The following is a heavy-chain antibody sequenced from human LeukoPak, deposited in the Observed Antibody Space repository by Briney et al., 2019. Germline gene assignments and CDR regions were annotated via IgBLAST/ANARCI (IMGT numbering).Heavy chain of an antibody. CDR3: AKVPLVTASKYFDY. J-gene: IGHJ4*02. D-gene: IGHD2-21*02. CDR1: GFTFSSYE. Sequence: GGSLRLSCAASGFTFSSYEMNWVRQAQGKGLEWVSVISSSGGSTYYADSVKGRFTISRDNSKNTLYLQMNSLRAEDTAVYYCAKVPLVTASKYFDYWGQGTLVTVSS. V-gene: IGHV3-23*01. CDR2: ISSSGGST.